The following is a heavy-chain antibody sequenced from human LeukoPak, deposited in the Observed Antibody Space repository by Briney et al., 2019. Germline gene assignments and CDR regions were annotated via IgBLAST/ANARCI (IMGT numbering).Heavy chain of an antibody. Sequence: PSETLSLTCTVSGGSISSYYWSWIRQPPGKGLEWIGYIYYSGSTYYNPSLKSRVTISVDTSKNQFSLKLSSVTAADTAVYYCARHGLDWNDVNPYYFDYWGQGTLVTVSS. CDR3: ARHGLDWNDVNPYYFDY. CDR2: IYYSGST. V-gene: IGHV4-59*08. D-gene: IGHD1-1*01. CDR1: GGSISSYY. J-gene: IGHJ4*02.